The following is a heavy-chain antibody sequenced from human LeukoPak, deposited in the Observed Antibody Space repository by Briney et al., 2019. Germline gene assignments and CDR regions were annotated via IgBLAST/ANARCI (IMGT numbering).Heavy chain of an antibody. Sequence: LEASVEVSCKASGYTFTSYAMHWVRQAPGQRLEWMGWINAGNGNTKYSQRFQGRVTITRDTSASTAYMELSSLRSEDTAVYYCARAPITMVRGVIYYYGMDVWGKGTTVTVSS. CDR3: ARAPITMVRGVIYYYGMDV. V-gene: IGHV1-3*01. CDR2: INAGNGNT. J-gene: IGHJ6*04. D-gene: IGHD3-10*01. CDR1: GYTFTSYA.